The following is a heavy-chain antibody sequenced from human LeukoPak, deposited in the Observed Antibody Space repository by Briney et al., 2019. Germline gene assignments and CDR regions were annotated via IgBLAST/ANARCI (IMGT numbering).Heavy chain of an antibody. CDR3: ARTLMTTLPGDAFDI. Sequence: KPSETLSLTCTVSGGSISSYYWSWIRQPPRKGLEWIGGIYTSGSTNYNPSLKSRVTMSVDTSKNQFSLKLSSVTAADTAVYYCARTLMTTLPGDAFDIWGQGTMVTVSS. CDR2: IYTSGST. CDR1: GGSISSYY. D-gene: IGHD4-11*01. J-gene: IGHJ3*02. V-gene: IGHV4-4*07.